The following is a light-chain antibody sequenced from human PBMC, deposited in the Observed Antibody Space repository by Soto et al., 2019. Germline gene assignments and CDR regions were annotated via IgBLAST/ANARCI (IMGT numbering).Light chain of an antibody. Sequence: QSVLTQTASVSGSPGQSITMSCTGTSSDVGGYNFVSWYQQHPGKAPKLIVHEVANRLSGVSGRFSGSKSGNTAFLTISGLQAEDEAVYYCSSFRSSGTLVFGGGTKVTVL. CDR1: SSDVGGYNF. CDR2: EVA. CDR3: SSFRSSGTLV. V-gene: IGLV2-14*03. J-gene: IGLJ2*01.